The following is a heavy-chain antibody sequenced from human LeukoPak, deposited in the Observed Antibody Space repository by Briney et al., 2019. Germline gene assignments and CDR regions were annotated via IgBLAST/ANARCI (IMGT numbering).Heavy chain of an antibody. CDR3: ASSTGWYRIDQ. Sequence: SGTLSLTCAISGGSISSGHWWTWVRQSPERGLEWIGEIYHGGTTNYNPSLKSRVIISVDKSRNQFSLRLNSVTAADTAVYYCASSTGWYRIDQWGQGTLVTVSS. V-gene: IGHV4-4*02. J-gene: IGHJ1*01. D-gene: IGHD6-19*01. CDR2: IYHGGTT. CDR1: GGSISSGHW.